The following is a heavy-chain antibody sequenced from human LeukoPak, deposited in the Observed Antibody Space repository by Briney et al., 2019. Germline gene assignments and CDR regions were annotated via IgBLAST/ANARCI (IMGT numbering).Heavy chain of an antibody. CDR3: ARGGYGDYRMGDY. J-gene: IGHJ4*02. V-gene: IGHV4-59*01. Sequence: SETLSLTCTVSGGSISSYYWSWLRQPPGKGLEWIGYIYYSGSTNYNPSLKSRVTISVDTSKNQFSLKLSSVTAADTAVYYCARGGYGDYRMGDYWGQGTLVTVSS. CDR1: GGSISSYY. CDR2: IYYSGST. D-gene: IGHD4-17*01.